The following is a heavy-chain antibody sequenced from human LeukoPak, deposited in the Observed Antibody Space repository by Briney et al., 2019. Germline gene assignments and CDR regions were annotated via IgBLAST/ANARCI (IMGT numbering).Heavy chain of an antibody. Sequence: SETLSLTCTVSGGSISSSNYYWGWIRQPPGKGLEWIGHIYTTGTTNCNPSLKSRVTISLDTSKNQFSLNLNSVTAADTAVYYCARCTSTSCYNFDYWGQGALVTVSS. CDR2: IYTTGTT. D-gene: IGHD2-2*02. J-gene: IGHJ4*02. CDR3: ARCTSTSCYNFDY. V-gene: IGHV4-61*05. CDR1: GGSISSSNYY.